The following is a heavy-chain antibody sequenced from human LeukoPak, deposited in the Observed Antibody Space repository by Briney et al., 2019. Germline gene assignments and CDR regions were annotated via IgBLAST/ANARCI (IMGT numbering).Heavy chain of an antibody. D-gene: IGHD3-10*01. CDR1: VFTFSSYS. CDR2: ISSSSSYI. V-gene: IGHV3-21*01. Sequence: VGSLRLSCAASVFTFSSYSMNWVRQAPGKGLEWVSSISSSSSYIYYADSVKGRFTISRDNAKNSLYLQMNSLRAEDTAVDYCARDRGFDYRGQGTLATVSS. J-gene: IGHJ4*02. CDR3: ARDRGFDY.